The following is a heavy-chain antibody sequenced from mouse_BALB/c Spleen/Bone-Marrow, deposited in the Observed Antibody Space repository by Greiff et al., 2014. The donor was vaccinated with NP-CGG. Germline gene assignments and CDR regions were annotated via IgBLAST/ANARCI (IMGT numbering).Heavy chain of an antibody. Sequence: QVQLQQSGPDLVAPSQSLSITCTVSGFSLTLYGVHWVRQSPGKGLEWLVVIWSDGTTTYNSALKSRLSISKDNSKSQVFLKLNSLQTDDTAMYYCARHERGYPYAMDYWGQGTSVTVSS. V-gene: IGHV2-6-2*01. D-gene: IGHD2-2*01. CDR1: GFSLTLYG. CDR3: ARHERGYPYAMDY. CDR2: IWSDGTT. J-gene: IGHJ4*01.